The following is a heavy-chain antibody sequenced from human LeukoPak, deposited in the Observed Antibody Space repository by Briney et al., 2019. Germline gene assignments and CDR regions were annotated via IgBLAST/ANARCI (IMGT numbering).Heavy chain of an antibody. Sequence: SETLSLTCAVYGGSFSGYYWSWIRQPPGKGLQWIGHIYYSGTDFYNLSLKSRVTISVDTSKNQFSLKLTSVTAADTALYYCARLNGNFQNFYDYWGQGTLVTVSS. CDR2: IYYSGTD. D-gene: IGHD1-7*01. CDR1: GGSFSGYY. CDR3: ARLNGNFQNFYDY. V-gene: IGHV4-34*01. J-gene: IGHJ4*02.